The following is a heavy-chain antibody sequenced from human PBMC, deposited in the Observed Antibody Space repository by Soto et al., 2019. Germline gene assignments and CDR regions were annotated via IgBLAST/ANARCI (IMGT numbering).Heavy chain of an antibody. CDR1: GGTYISYA. CDR3: ARPTKLTTLRWHYAFDI. J-gene: IGHJ3*02. CDR2: IIPTFGTA. D-gene: IGHD4-17*01. Sequence: SVKVSCEASGGTYISYAIIWVRHAPGQGLEWMGGIIPTFGTANYAQKFQGRVTITADESTSTAYMELSSLRSEDTAVYYCARPTKLTTLRWHYAFDIWGQGTMVTVSS. V-gene: IGHV1-69*13.